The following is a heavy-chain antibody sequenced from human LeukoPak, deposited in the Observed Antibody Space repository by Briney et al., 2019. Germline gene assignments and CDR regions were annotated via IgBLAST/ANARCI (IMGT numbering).Heavy chain of an antibody. CDR2: ISANSGYI. Sequence: GGSLRLSCAASGFTFSTYAMTWIRQAPGKGLEWVSYISANSGYIKFADSVRGRFTISRDNAKNSLYLQMNSLRAEDTAVYYCARGVSRVVPAARYFDYWGQGTLVTVSS. J-gene: IGHJ4*02. D-gene: IGHD2-2*01. CDR1: GFTFSTYA. CDR3: ARGVSRVVPAARYFDY. V-gene: IGHV3-21*05.